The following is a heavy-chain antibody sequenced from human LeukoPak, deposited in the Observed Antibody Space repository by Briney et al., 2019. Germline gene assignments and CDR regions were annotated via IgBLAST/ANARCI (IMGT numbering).Heavy chain of an antibody. V-gene: IGHV3-30*02. J-gene: IGHJ4*02. CDR3: AKGYGESHFDS. CDR2: IRFDGSNQ. CDR1: GVTFRTYG. D-gene: IGHD5-18*01. Sequence: PGGSLRLSCSASGVTFRTYGMHWVRQAPGKGQEWVAFIRFDGSNQYYADSVKGRFTISRDNSNNTLSLQMNTLRGDDTAVYFCAKGYGESHFDSWGQGTLVTVSS.